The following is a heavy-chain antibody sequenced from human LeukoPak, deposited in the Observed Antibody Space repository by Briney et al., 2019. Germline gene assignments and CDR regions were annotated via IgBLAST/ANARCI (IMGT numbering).Heavy chain of an antibody. CDR3: AKDWGIAARRNYFDY. D-gene: IGHD6-6*01. V-gene: IGHV3-30*02. J-gene: IGHJ4*02. CDR1: GFTFSSYG. CDR2: IRYDGSNK. Sequence: GGSLRLSCAASGFTFSSYGMHWVRQAPGKGLEWVAFIRYDGSNKYYADSVKGRFTISRDNSKNTLYLQMNSLRAEDTAVYYCAKDWGIAARRNYFDYWGQGTLVTVSS.